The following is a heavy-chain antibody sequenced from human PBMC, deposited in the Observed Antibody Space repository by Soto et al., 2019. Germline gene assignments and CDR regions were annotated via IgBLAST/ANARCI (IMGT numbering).Heavy chain of an antibody. J-gene: IGHJ5*02. Sequence: GESLKISCKGSGYSFTSYWIGWVRQMPGKGLEWMGIIYPGDSDTRYSPSFQGQVTISADKSISTAYLQWSSLKASDTAMYYCARRYSSSTTFNWFDPWGQGTLVTVSS. D-gene: IGHD6-6*01. CDR1: GYSFTSYW. CDR2: IYPGDSDT. CDR3: ARRYSSSTTFNWFDP. V-gene: IGHV5-51*01.